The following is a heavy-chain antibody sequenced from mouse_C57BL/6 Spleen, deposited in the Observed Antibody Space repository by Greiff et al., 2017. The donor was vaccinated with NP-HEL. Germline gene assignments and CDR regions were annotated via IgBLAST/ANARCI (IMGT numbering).Heavy chain of an antibody. J-gene: IGHJ2*01. V-gene: IGHV5-17*01. CDR3: ARPGGLYYGD. CDR1: GFTFSDYG. Sequence: EVKLEESGGGLVKPGGSLKLSCAASGFTFSDYGMNWVRQAPEKGLEWVAYISSGSSTIYYADTVKGRFTISRDNATNTLFLQMTSLGSEDTAMYYCARPGGLYYGDWGQGTTLTVSS. D-gene: IGHD3-1*01. CDR2: ISSGSSTI.